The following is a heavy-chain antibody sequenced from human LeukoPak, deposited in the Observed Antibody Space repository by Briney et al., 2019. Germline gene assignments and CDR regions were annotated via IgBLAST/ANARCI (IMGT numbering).Heavy chain of an antibody. J-gene: IGHJ4*02. CDR2: ISSSGST. CDR3: AKDQIIVLMVYAEYFDY. D-gene: IGHD2-8*01. CDR1: GFTFSYFY. Sequence: GGSLRLSCAASGFTFSYFYMTWIRQAPGKGLEWVSYISSSGSTYYADSVKGRFTISRDNSKNTLYLQMNSLRAEDTAVYYCAKDQIIVLMVYAEYFDYWGQGTLVTVSS. V-gene: IGHV3-11*01.